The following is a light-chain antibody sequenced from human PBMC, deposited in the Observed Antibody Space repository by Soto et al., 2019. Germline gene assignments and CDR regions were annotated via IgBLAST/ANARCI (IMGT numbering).Light chain of an antibody. J-gene: IGKJ1*01. CDR2: GAS. Sequence: IPVTPSPSTLYASVGDRSTITCRASPTISSWLAWYQQKPGQAPRLLIYGASTRTSGIPDRFSGSGSGTDFTLTISRLEPDDFAVYYCQHYGSSSEAFGQGTKVDIK. CDR3: QHYGSSSEA. CDR1: PTISSW. V-gene: IGKV1-5*03.